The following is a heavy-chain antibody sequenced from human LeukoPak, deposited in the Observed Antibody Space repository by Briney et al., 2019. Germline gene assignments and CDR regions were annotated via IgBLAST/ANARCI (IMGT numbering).Heavy chain of an antibody. V-gene: IGHV3-23*01. CDR1: GFTFSSYA. CDR2: ISSSGGST. J-gene: IGHJ4*02. D-gene: IGHD6-19*01. CDR3: AKDRRSSGWFDY. Sequence: GGSLRLSWAASGFTFSSYAMSWVRQAPGKGLEWVSAISSSGGSTYYADSVKGRFTISRDNSKNTLYLQMNSLRAEDTAVYYCAKDRRSSGWFDYWGQGTLVTVSS.